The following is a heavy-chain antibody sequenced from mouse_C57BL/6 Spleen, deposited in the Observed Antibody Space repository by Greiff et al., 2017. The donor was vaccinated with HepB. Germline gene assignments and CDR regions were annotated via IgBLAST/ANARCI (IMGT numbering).Heavy chain of an antibody. J-gene: IGHJ2*01. V-gene: IGHV1-52*01. CDR2: IDPSDSET. CDR3: ARTHYGSSYLFDY. CDR1: GYTFTSYW. D-gene: IGHD1-1*01. Sequence: QVQLQQPGAELVRPGSSVKLSCKASGYTFTSYWMHWVKQRPIQGLEWIGNIDPSDSETHYNQKFKDKATLTVDKSSSTAYMQLSSLTSEDSAVYYCARTHYGSSYLFDYWGQGTTLTVSS.